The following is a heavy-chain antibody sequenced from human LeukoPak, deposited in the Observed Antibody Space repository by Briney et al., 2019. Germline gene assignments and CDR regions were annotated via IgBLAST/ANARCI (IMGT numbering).Heavy chain of an antibody. J-gene: IGHJ4*02. CDR2: ISWNSGSI. CDR3: AKDEIKNDMYGTFDY. V-gene: IGHV3-9*03. D-gene: IGHD3-10*02. Sequence: GRSLRLSCAASGFTFDDYAMHWVRQAPGKGLEWVSGISWNSGSIGYADSAKGRFTISRDNAKNSLYLQMNSLRAEDMALYYCAKDEIKNDMYGTFDYWGQGTLVTVSS. CDR1: GFTFDDYA.